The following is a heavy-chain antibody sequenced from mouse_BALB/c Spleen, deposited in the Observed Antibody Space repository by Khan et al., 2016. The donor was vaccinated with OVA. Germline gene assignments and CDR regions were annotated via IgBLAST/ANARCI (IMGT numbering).Heavy chain of an antibody. V-gene: IGHV9-3-1*01. CDR2: IYTYTGEP. Sequence: QIQLVQSGPDLKRPGETVKISCKASGYTFTNYGINWVKQAPGKGLKWMGWIYTYTGEPTYADDFKGRFAFSLETSATTAYLQINNLKNEDTATYFCARGGRRAMDYWGQGTSVTVSS. CDR3: ARGGRRAMDY. D-gene: IGHD3-3*01. CDR1: GYTFTNYG. J-gene: IGHJ4*01.